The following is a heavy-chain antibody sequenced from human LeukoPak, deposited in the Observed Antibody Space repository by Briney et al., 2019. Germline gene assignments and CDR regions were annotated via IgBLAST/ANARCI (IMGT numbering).Heavy chain of an antibody. Sequence: SETLSLTCAGYGLTFSGNYWSWIRQPPGKGLEWIGEINHSGSTNYNPSLKSRITISVDTSKNQFSLKLSHVTAEDPAAYYCARGLGTMFDYWGQGTLVTVSS. D-gene: IGHD3-10*02. V-gene: IGHV4-34*01. CDR3: ARGLGTMFDY. J-gene: IGHJ4*02. CDR2: INHSGST. CDR1: GLTFSGNY.